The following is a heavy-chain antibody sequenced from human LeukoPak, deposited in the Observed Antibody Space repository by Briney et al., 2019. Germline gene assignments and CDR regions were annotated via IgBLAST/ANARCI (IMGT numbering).Heavy chain of an antibody. CDR2: ISTYDDDT. Sequence: ASVKVSCKASGYTFTRYGITWVRQAPGQGLEWMGWISTYDDDTNYAQRLQGRVTMTRDTSTSTAYMELRSLRSDDTAVYYCARDHGLRCIGGTCSSDYWGLGTLVAVSS. D-gene: IGHD2-15*01. J-gene: IGHJ4*02. V-gene: IGHV1-18*01. CDR3: ARDHGLRCIGGTCSSDY. CDR1: GYTFTRYG.